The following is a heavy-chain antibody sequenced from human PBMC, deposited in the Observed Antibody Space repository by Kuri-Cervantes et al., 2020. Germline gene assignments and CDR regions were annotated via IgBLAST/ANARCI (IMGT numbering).Heavy chain of an antibody. CDR1: GFTFNTYN. Sequence: GESLKISCAASGFTFNTYNMNWVRQAPGKGLEWVSYIDSISSTIFYADSVKGRFTISRDNAKSSLYLQMNSLGAEDTALYYCAKLGDFVDYWGQGTLVTVSS. D-gene: IGHD3-16*01. V-gene: IGHV3-48*01. CDR3: AKLGDFVDY. CDR2: IDSISSTI. J-gene: IGHJ4*02.